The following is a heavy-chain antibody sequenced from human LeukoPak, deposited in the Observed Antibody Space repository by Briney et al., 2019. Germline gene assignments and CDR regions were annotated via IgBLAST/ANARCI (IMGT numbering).Heavy chain of an antibody. J-gene: IGHJ5*02. V-gene: IGHV3-21*01. CDR1: GFTFSSYS. Sequence: GGSLRLSCAASGFTFSSYSMNWVRQPPGKGLEWVSSISSSSSYIYYADSVKGRFTISRDNAKNSLYLQMNSLRAEDTAVYYCARATIFGWFDPWGQGTLVTVSS. D-gene: IGHD3-9*01. CDR2: ISSSSSYI. CDR3: ARATIFGWFDP.